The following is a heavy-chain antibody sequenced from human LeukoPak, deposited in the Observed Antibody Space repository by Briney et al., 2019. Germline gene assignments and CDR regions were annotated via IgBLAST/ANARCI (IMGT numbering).Heavy chain of an antibody. J-gene: IGHJ4*02. D-gene: IGHD4-17*01. CDR3: ARGWDYGDYLDYFDY. V-gene: IGHV4-34*01. CDR1: GGSLSDYY. Sequence: SETLSLTCAVHGGSLSDYYWGWIRQSPGKGLEWIGEINHSGTTNYNPSLKSRVTISLDTSNNQFSLKLSSVTAAVTAVYYCARGWDYGDYLDYFDYWGQGTLVTVSS. CDR2: INHSGTT.